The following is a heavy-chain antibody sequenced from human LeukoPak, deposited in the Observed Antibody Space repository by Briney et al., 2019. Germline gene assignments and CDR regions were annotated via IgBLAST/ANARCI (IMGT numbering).Heavy chain of an antibody. Sequence: ASVKVSFMASGYTFTSYGSSWVRQAPGQGLEWMGCISAYNGNTNYAQKLQGRVTMTTDTSTSTAYMELRSLRSDDTAVYYCARAPYGDPYYYYGMDVWGQGTTVTVSS. CDR3: ARAPYGDPYYYYGMDV. CDR2: ISAYNGNT. CDR1: GYTFTSYG. J-gene: IGHJ6*02. D-gene: IGHD4-17*01. V-gene: IGHV1-18*01.